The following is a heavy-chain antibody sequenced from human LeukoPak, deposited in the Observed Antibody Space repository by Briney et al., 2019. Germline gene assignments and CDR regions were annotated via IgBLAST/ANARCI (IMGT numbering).Heavy chain of an antibody. D-gene: IGHD5-18*01. Sequence: TGGSLRLSCAASGFTFSSYEMNWVRQAPGKGLEWASYISSGGNTIYYADSVKGRFTISRDNAKNSLYLQMNSLRAEDTAVYYCAREGTAMVSFDYWGQGTLVTVSS. V-gene: IGHV3-48*03. CDR3: AREGTAMVSFDY. J-gene: IGHJ4*02. CDR2: ISSGGNTI. CDR1: GFTFSSYE.